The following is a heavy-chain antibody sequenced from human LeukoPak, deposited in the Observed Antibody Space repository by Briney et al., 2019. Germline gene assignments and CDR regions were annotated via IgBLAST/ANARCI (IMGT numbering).Heavy chain of an antibody. J-gene: IGHJ5*02. V-gene: IGHV1-46*01. D-gene: IGHD6-13*01. CDR1: GYTFTSHY. Sequence: ASVKVSCKASGYTFTSHYMHWVRQAPGQGLEWMGIINPSGGSTTYPQKFQGRVTMTGDTSTSTVYMELNSLKSEDTAVYYCAKGHGSSWLHWFDPWGQGTLVTVSS. CDR2: INPSGGST. CDR3: AKGHGSSWLHWFDP.